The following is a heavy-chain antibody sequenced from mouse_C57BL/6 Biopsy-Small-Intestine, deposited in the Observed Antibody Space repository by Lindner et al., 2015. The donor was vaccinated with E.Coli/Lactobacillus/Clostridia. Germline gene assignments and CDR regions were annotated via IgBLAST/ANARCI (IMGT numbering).Heavy chain of an antibody. CDR2: IYPRSGNT. V-gene: IGHV1-81*01. D-gene: IGHD2-4*01. Sequence: VQLQESGAELARPGASVKLSCKASGYTFTSYGISWVKQRTGQGLEWIGEIYPRSGNTYYNEKFKGKATLTADKSSSTAYMELRSLTSEDSAVYFCARWDDYGGDWYFDVWGTGTTVTVSS. J-gene: IGHJ1*03. CDR1: GYTFTSYG. CDR3: ARWDDYGGDWYFDV.